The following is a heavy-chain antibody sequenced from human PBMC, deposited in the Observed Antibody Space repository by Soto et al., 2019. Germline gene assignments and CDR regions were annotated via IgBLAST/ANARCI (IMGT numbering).Heavy chain of an antibody. V-gene: IGHV3-23*01. CDR1: GFTFSSYA. J-gene: IGHJ4*02. CDR3: AKHQRYCSGGNCYPLDY. Sequence: EVQLLESGGGLVQPGGSLRLSCAASGFTFSSYAMSWVRQAPGEGLEWVSSISGSGDHTYYADSVKGRFTISRDSSKNTLYLQMNSLRAEDAAVYYCAKHQRYCSGGNCYPLDYWGQGTLVTVSS. D-gene: IGHD2-15*01. CDR2: ISGSGDHT.